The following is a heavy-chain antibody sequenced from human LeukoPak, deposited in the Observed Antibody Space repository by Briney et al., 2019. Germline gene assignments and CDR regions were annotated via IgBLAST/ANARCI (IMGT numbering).Heavy chain of an antibody. V-gene: IGHV1-2*02. CDR2: INPNSGGT. J-gene: IGHJ4*02. CDR3: ARDSCSSTSCLSIDDY. CDR1: GYTFTGYY. Sequence: GASVKVSCKASGYTFTGYYMHWVRQAPGQGLEWMGWINPNSGGTNYAQKLQGRVTMTRDTSISTVYMELSRLRSDDTAVYYCARDSCSSTSCLSIDDYWGQGTLVTVSS. D-gene: IGHD2-2*01.